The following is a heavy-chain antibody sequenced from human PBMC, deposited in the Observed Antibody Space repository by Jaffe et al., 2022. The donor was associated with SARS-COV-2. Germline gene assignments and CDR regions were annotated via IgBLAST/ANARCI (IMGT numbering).Heavy chain of an antibody. Sequence: QVQLVQSGAEVKKPGASVKVSCKASGYTFTSYGISWVRQAPGQGLEWMGWISAYNGNTNYAQKLQGRVTMTTDTSTSTAYMELRSLRSDDTAVYYCARTPGGLEWLLWESLPPDYWGQGTLVTVSS. CDR3: ARTPGGLEWLLWESLPPDY. CDR2: ISAYNGNT. V-gene: IGHV1-18*01. J-gene: IGHJ4*02. D-gene: IGHD3-3*01. CDR1: GYTFTSYG.